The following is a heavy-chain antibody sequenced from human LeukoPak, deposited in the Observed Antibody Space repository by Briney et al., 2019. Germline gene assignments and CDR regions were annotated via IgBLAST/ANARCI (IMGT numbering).Heavy chain of an antibody. D-gene: IGHD4-17*01. Sequence: GASVKVSCKASGYTFTGYYMHWVRQAPGQGLEWMGRINPNCGGTNYAQKFQGRVTMTRDTSISTAYMELSRLRSDGTAVYYCASDYGDFKFDYWGQGTLVTVSS. CDR2: INPNCGGT. J-gene: IGHJ4*02. CDR3: ASDYGDFKFDY. CDR1: GYTFTGYY. V-gene: IGHV1-2*06.